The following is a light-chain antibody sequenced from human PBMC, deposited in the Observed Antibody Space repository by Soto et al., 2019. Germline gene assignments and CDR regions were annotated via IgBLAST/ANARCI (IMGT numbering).Light chain of an antibody. Sequence: EIVMTQSPATLSVSPGERVTLSCRASQNVSISLAWYQQKPGQAPRLLIYGASSRVTGFPARFRGSGSGTEFTLTISSLQSEDFAVYYCQQYDNWPRTFGQGTKVEIK. V-gene: IGKV3-15*01. CDR3: QQYDNWPRT. CDR2: GAS. CDR1: QNVSIS. J-gene: IGKJ1*01.